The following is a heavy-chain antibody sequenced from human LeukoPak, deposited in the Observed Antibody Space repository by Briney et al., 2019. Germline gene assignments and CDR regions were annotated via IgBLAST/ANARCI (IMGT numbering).Heavy chain of an antibody. CDR1: GFTFDDYA. CDR2: ISWNSGSI. D-gene: IGHD2-2*01. J-gene: IGHJ3*02. CDR3: AKDISPNTSCPDAFDI. V-gene: IGHV3-9*01. Sequence: PGGPLRLSCAASGFTFDDYAMLCVRHAPGKGLEGVSGISWNSGSIGYADSVKGRFTISRDNAKNSLYLQMNSLRAEDTALYYCAKDISPNTSCPDAFDIWGEGTMVTVSS.